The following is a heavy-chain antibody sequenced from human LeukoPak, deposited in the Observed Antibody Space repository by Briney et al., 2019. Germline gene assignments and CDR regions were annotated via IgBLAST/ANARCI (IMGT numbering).Heavy chain of an antibody. CDR1: GFTLSSYW. Sequence: GGSLRLSCAASGFTLSSYWMSWVRQAPGKGLEWVANINQDGREKNYVDSVKGRFTISRDTAKNSLSLQMNSLRAEDTAVYYCARDRYWGSGYYDNDYWGQGTLVTGSS. J-gene: IGHJ4*02. CDR2: INQDGREK. V-gene: IGHV3-7*01. D-gene: IGHD3-22*01. CDR3: ARDRYWGSGYYDNDY.